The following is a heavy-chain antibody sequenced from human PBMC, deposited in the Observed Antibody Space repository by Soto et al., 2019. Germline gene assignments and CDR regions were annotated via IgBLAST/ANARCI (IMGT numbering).Heavy chain of an antibody. CDR1: GFTFSSYA. D-gene: IGHD6-6*01. CDR2: ISGSGGST. J-gene: IGHJ5*02. V-gene: IGHV3-23*01. CDR3: ATHSSSDVYNWFDP. Sequence: QPGGSLRLSCAASGFTFSSYAMSWVRQAPGKGLEWVSAISGSGGSTYYADSVKGRFTISRDNSKNTLYLQMNSLRAEDTAVYYCATHSSSDVYNWFDPWGQGTLVTVSS.